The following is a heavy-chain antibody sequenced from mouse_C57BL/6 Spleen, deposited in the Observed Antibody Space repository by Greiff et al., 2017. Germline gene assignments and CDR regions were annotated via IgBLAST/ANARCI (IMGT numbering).Heavy chain of an antibody. D-gene: IGHD2-5*01. CDR2: IYPRSGNT. J-gene: IGHJ4*01. Sequence: QVQLQQSGAELARPGASVKLSCKASGYTFTSYGISWVKQRTGQGLEWIGDIYPRSGNTYYNEKFKGKATLTAYKSSSTAYMELRSLTSEFSAVYFGARRYYSRGGNDAMDYWGQGTSVTVSS. V-gene: IGHV1-81*01. CDR1: GYTFTSYG. CDR3: ARRYYSRGGNDAMDY.